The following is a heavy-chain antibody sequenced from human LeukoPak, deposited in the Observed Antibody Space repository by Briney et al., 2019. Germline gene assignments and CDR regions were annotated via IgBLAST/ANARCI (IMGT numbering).Heavy chain of an antibody. CDR1: GFTFNDYW. CDR2: INQDGSEN. CDR3: AGSSWGSSTNS. Sequence: GGSLRLSCAASGFTFNDYWMSWVRQAPGRGLEWVANINQDGSENYYVDSMKGRFTSSRDNAKNSVYLQMNSLRAEDTAVYYCAGSSWGSSTNSWGQGTLVTVSS. D-gene: IGHD3-16*01. V-gene: IGHV3-7*01. J-gene: IGHJ4*02.